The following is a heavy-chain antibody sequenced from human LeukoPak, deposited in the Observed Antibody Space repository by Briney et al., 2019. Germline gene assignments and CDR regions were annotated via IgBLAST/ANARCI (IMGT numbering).Heavy chain of an antibody. V-gene: IGHV3-48*03. D-gene: IGHD2/OR15-2a*01. CDR1: GFTFSSYE. CDR2: ISSSGSTI. J-gene: IGHJ6*03. Sequence: GGSLRLSCAASGFTFSSYEMNWVRQAPGKGLEWVSYISSSGSTIYYADSVKGRFTISRDNSKNTLYLQMNSLRAEDTAVYYCARETSLSYYYYMDVWGKGTTVTISS. CDR3: ARETSLSYYYYMDV.